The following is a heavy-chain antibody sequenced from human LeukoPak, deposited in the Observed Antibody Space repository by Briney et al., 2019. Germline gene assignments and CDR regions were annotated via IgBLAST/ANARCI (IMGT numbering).Heavy chain of an antibody. Sequence: GGSLRLSCAASGFTFSSHAMSWVRQAPGKGLEWVSSIGGIGASTYYADSVKGRFTISRDNSKNTLYLQMNSLRAEDTALYYCATAAYGDYVNWFDPWGQGILVIVSS. J-gene: IGHJ5*02. CDR2: IGGIGAST. CDR1: GFTFSSHA. CDR3: ATAAYGDYVNWFDP. D-gene: IGHD4-17*01. V-gene: IGHV3-23*01.